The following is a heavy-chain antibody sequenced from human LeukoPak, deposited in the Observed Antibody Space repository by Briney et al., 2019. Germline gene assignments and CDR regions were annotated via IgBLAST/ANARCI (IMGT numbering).Heavy chain of an antibody. V-gene: IGHV4-4*07. CDR3: ARGTAYYDILTGYYDPLSFDY. D-gene: IGHD3-9*01. Sequence: SETLSLTCTVSGGSISSYYWSWIRQPAGKGLEWIGRIYTSGSTNYNPSLKSRVNMSVDTSKNQFSLKLSSVTAADTAVYYCARGTAYYDILTGYYDPLSFDYWGQGTLVTVSS. CDR2: IYTSGST. CDR1: GGSISSYY. J-gene: IGHJ4*02.